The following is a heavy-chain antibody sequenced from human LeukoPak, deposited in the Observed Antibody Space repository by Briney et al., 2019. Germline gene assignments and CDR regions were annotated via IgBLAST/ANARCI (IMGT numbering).Heavy chain of an antibody. CDR2: IYTRGST. D-gene: IGHD2-15*01. Sequence: SETLSLTCTVSGGSINNYYWSWIRQPAGKGLEWIGRIYTRGSTNYNPSLKSRVTMSVDTSKNQFSLKLSSVTAADTAVYYCARGRYCIADICSGCDAFDIWGQGTMVSVSS. J-gene: IGHJ3*02. CDR1: GGSINNYY. CDR3: ARGRYCIADICSGCDAFDI. V-gene: IGHV4-4*07.